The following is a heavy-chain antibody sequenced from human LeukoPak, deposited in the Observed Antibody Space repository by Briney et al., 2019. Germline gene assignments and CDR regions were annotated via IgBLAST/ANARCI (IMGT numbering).Heavy chain of an antibody. CDR3: ARDDCGGDCYLVNWFDP. V-gene: IGHV1-2*02. CDR2: INPNSGGT. D-gene: IGHD2-21*02. CDR1: GYTFTGYY. Sequence: ASVNVSCKASGYTFTGYYMHWVRQAPGQGLEWMGWINPNSGGTNYAQKFQGRVTMTRDTSISTAYMELSRLRSDDTAVYYCARDDCGGDCYLVNWFDPWGQGTLVTVSS. J-gene: IGHJ5*02.